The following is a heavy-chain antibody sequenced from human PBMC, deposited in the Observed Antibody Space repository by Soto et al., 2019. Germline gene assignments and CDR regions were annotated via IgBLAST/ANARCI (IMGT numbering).Heavy chain of an antibody. Sequence: QVQLVESGGGVVQPGRSLRLSCAASGFTFSSYAMHWVRQAPGKGLEWVAVISYDGSNKYYADSVKGRFTISRDNSKNTLYLQKNSLRAEDTAVYCCAIGGSGWYKDGMDVWGQGTTVTVSS. CDR3: AIGGSGWYKDGMDV. J-gene: IGHJ6*02. V-gene: IGHV3-30-3*01. CDR1: GFTFSSYA. CDR2: ISYDGSNK. D-gene: IGHD6-19*01.